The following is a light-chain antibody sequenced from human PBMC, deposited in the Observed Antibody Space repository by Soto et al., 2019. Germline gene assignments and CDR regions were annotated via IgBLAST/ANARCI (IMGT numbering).Light chain of an antibody. CDR2: GAS. CDR3: QQYGSSPLIT. Sequence: EIVLTQSPCTLSSSPGERATLSCRASQSVSSSYLAWYQQKPAQAPRLLIYGASSRATGIPDRFSGSGSGTDFTLTINRLEPEDFAVYYCQQYGSSPLITFGQGTRLEIK. V-gene: IGKV3-20*01. CDR1: QSVSSSY. J-gene: IGKJ5*01.